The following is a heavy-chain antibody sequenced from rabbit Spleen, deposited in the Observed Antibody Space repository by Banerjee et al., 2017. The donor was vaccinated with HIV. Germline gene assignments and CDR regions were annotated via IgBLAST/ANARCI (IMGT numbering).Heavy chain of an antibody. V-gene: IGHV1S45*01. CDR3: ARQIYGRTLILNL. Sequence: QEQLEESGGDLVKPEGSLTLTCTASGFSFSGSYWICWVRQAPGKGPEWIACIYTGDGDTYYASWAKGRFTVSKTSSTVDLKMTSLTAADTATYFCARQIYGRTLILNLWGPGTLVTVS. CDR1: GFSFSGSYW. CDR2: IYTGDGDT. D-gene: IGHD5-1*01. J-gene: IGHJ4*01.